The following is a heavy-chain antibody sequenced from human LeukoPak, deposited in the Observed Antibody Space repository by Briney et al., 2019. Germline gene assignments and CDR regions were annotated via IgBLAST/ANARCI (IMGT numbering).Heavy chain of an antibody. D-gene: IGHD3-10*01. CDR3: ARVGRNYFDY. J-gene: IGHJ4*02. CDR2: ISSSGSAI. CDR1: GFTFSDSY. Sequence: PGGSLRLSCAASGFTFSDSYMNWIRQAPGKGLEWVSYISSSGSAIYYADSVKGRFTISRVNAKNSLYLQMNSLRAEDTAVYYCARVGRNYFDYWGQGTLVTVAS. V-gene: IGHV3-11*04.